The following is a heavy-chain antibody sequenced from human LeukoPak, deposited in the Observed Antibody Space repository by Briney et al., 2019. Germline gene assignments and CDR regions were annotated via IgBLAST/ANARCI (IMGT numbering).Heavy chain of an antibody. Sequence: SETLSLTCTVSAGSFSSYYWGWLRQPPGKGLEWNGYMYYSGSTNYNPSLKSRVTISVDTSKNQLSLKLSSVTAADTAVYDCAVGMTTVTRFDYWGQGTLVTVSS. CDR3: AVGMTTVTRFDY. CDR1: AGSFSSYY. V-gene: IGHV4-59*01. J-gene: IGHJ4*02. CDR2: MYYSGST. D-gene: IGHD4-17*01.